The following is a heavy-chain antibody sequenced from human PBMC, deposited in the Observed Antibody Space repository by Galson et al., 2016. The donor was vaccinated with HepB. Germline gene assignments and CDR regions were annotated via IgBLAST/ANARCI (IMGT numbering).Heavy chain of an antibody. D-gene: IGHD2-2*01. CDR1: GFTFNRYG. V-gene: IGHV3-33*01. CDR3: AGASDYYGLDV. CDR2: IWYDGRKK. Sequence: SLRLSCAASGFTFNRYGFHWVRQAPGKGLEWVAVIWYDGRKKYYADSVKGRFSISRDDSENKVYLQMNSLRGEDTAQYYCAGASDYYGLDVWGQGTTVTVSS. J-gene: IGHJ6*02.